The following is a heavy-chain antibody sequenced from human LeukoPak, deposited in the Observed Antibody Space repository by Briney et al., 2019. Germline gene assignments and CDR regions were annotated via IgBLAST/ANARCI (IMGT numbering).Heavy chain of an antibody. J-gene: IGHJ6*02. D-gene: IGHD5-12*01. V-gene: IGHV1-18*01. CDR3: ARDRGYSGYDYPFYSYYYGMDV. CDR1: GYTFTSYG. Sequence: GASVKVSCKASGYTFTSYGISWVRQAPGQGLEWMGWISAYNGNTNYAQKLQGRVTMTTDTSTSTAYMELRSLRSDDTAVYYCARDRGYSGYDYPFYSYYYGMDVWGRGTTVTVSS. CDR2: ISAYNGNT.